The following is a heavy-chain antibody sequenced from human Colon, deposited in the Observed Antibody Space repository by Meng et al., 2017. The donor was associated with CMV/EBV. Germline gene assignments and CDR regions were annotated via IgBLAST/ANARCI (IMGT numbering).Heavy chain of an antibody. CDR3: TKDGDYYGSGSFDS. CDR2: IWYDGRNK. CDR1: RLNLSTKE. D-gene: IGHD3-10*01. Sequence: GGSLRLSCADSRLNLSTKELRRVRQAPGKGLEWVGLIWYDGRNKHYVDSVKGRFTISRDNSQNTVYLQMNSLRAEDTAMYYCTKDGDYYGSGSFDSWGQGTLVTVSS. J-gene: IGHJ5*01. V-gene: IGHV3-33*06.